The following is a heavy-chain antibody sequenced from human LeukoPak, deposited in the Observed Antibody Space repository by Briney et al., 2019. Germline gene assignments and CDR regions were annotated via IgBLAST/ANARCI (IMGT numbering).Heavy chain of an antibody. J-gene: IGHJ4*02. CDR1: GYNFPIYW. CDR3: AKGGGSGNPVDS. D-gene: IGHD1-26*01. Sequence: GESLKISCEASGYNFPIYWIGWVRQMPGKGLEWMAIIYPDDSDTRYSPSSQGHVTISADKSISTACLQWSSLKASDTAIYYCAKGGGSGNPVDSWGQGTLVIVSS. V-gene: IGHV5-51*01. CDR2: IYPDDSDT.